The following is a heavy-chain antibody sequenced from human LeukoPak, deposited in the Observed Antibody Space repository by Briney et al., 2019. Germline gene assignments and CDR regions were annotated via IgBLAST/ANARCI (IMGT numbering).Heavy chain of an antibody. CDR3: ARGHIAARPGYYYYYYYMDV. CDR1: GYTFTSYD. J-gene: IGHJ6*03. V-gene: IGHV1-8*01. D-gene: IGHD6-6*01. CDR2: MNPNSGNT. Sequence: ASVKASCKASGYTFTSYDINWVRQATGQGLEWMGWMNPNSGNTGYAQKFQGRVTMTRNTSISTAYMELSSLRSEDTAVYYCARGHIAARPGYYYYYYYMDVWGKGTTVTVSS.